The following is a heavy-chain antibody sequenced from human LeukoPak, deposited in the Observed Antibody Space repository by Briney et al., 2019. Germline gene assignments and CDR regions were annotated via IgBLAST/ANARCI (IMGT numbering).Heavy chain of an antibody. CDR2: IIPIFGTA. Sequence: ASVKVSCKASGGTFSSYAISWVRQAPGQGLEWMGWIIPIFGTANYAQKFQGRVTITTDESTSTAYMELSSLRSEDTAVYYCAANKYCTNGVCYFNAFDIWGQGTMVTVSS. CDR1: GGTFSSYA. V-gene: IGHV1-69*05. CDR3: AANKYCTNGVCYFNAFDI. D-gene: IGHD2-8*01. J-gene: IGHJ3*02.